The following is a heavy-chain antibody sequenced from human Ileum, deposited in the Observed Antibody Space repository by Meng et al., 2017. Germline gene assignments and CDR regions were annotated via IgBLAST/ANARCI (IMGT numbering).Heavy chain of an antibody. CDR1: GASMSVVSY. D-gene: IGHD3-10*01. CDR3: ATTMVRGVSGGYFDY. Sequence: QVEMQESGPGLVKASETLSPTCSVSGASMSVVSYWSWVRQSPGKGLEWIGQIDHLGIAYYKPSLKSRVTISVDKSKNQFSLKLSSVTAADTAVYYCATTMVRGVSGGYFDYWGQGTLVTVSS. V-gene: IGHV4-4*02. CDR2: IDHLGIA. J-gene: IGHJ4*02.